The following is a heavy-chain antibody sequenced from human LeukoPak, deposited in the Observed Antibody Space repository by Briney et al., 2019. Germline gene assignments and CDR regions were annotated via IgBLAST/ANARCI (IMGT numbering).Heavy chain of an antibody. V-gene: IGHV4-34*01. CDR2: INHSGST. D-gene: IGHD5-12*01. Sequence: NPSETLSLTCAVYGGSFSGYYWSWIRQPPGKGLEWIGEINHSGSTNYNPSLKSRVTISINTSKNQFSLKLSSDCARRNGQDIVATFRRRYYFDYWGQGTLVTVSS. CDR1: GGSFSGYY. CDR3: ATFRRRYYFDY. J-gene: IGHJ4*02.